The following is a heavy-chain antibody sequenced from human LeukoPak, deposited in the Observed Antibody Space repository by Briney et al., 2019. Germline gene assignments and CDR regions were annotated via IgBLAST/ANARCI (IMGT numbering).Heavy chain of an antibody. D-gene: IGHD3-22*01. CDR2: IYSNGIT. Sequence: SETLSLTCTVSGGSIFSYYFNWIRQPPGRGLEWIGYIYSNGITNYNPSLRSRGTISIATSKNQFSLRLRSVTAADTAIYYCARRAYYDTSGYYPASGYFDLWGRGTLVTVSS. J-gene: IGHJ2*01. CDR1: GGSIFSYY. CDR3: ARRAYYDTSGYYPASGYFDL. V-gene: IGHV4-4*08.